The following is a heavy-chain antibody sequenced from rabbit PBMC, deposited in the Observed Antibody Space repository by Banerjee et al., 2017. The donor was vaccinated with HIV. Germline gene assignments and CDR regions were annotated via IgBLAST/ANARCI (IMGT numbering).Heavy chain of an antibody. Sequence: QSLEESGGDLVKPGASLTLTCTASGFSFSGYYWIWWVRQAPGKGLEWVACIRYVDDMTRYATWVNGRFTISKTSSTTVTLQMTSLTGADTATYFCASGVGYSVDSYVWGLWGPGTLVTVS. CDR3: ASGVGYSVDSYVWGL. J-gene: IGHJ4*01. D-gene: IGHD6-1*01. CDR1: GFSFSGYYW. V-gene: IGHV1S40*01. CDR2: IRYVDDMT.